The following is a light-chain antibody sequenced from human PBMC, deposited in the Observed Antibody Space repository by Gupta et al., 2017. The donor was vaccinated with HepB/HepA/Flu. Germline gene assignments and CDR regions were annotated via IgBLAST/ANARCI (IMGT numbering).Light chain of an antibody. V-gene: IGKV1-39*01. CDR2: AAS. Sequence: DIHMTQSPSSLSASVGDRVTITCRASQSISTPLNWYQQKSGKVPKVLIYAASNLEGGVPSRFSGGGSGTDFILTISSLQPEDSATYYCQQSDSPPHTFGQGTRLEIK. CDR1: QSISTP. J-gene: IGKJ2*01. CDR3: QQSDSPPHT.